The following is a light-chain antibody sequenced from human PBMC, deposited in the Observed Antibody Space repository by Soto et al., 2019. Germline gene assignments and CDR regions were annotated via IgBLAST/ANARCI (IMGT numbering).Light chain of an antibody. CDR2: DAS. J-gene: IGKJ1*01. CDR3: HQHKGG. CDR1: RSVSIY. V-gene: IGKV3-11*02. Sequence: EIVLTQSPATLSLSPGERATLSCRASRSVSIYLGWYQQKPGQAPRLLIYDASSRAPGIPASFSGGGSGRDFTLTISSREPQYFAVYYGHQHKGGFGQGTRVDMK.